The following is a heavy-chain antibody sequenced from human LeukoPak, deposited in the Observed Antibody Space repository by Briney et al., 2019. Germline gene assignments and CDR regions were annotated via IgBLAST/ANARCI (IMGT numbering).Heavy chain of an antibody. CDR1: GGSISSGSYY. V-gene: IGHV4-39*01. CDR3: ARHLARPYYYYYMDV. J-gene: IGHJ6*03. D-gene: IGHD6-6*01. Sequence: SETLSLTCTVSGGSISSGSYYWSWIRQPPGKGLEWIGSIYYSGSTYYNPSLKSRVTISVDTSKNQFSLKLSSVTAADTAVYFCARHLARPYYYYYMDVWGKGTTVTVSS. CDR2: IYYSGST.